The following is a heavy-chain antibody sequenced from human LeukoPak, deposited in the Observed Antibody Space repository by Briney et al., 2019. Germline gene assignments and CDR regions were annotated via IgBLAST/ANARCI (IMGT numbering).Heavy chain of an antibody. CDR3: AREGSTDVTPALFDY. Sequence: GSLRLSCAASGFTFSSYAMSWVRQAPGKGLEWVSTISGSGSGTYYADSVRGRFTTSRDNSKNTLYLQMSSLRAEDTAVYYCAREGSTDVTPALFDYWGQGTLVSVSS. V-gene: IGHV3-23*01. CDR1: GFTFSSYA. D-gene: IGHD4-23*01. CDR2: ISGSGSGT. J-gene: IGHJ4*02.